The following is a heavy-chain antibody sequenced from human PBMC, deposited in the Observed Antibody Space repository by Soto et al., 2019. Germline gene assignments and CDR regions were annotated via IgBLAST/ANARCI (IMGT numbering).Heavy chain of an antibody. J-gene: IGHJ6*02. D-gene: IGHD2-8*01. CDR2: ISTYNGNT. CDR3: ARDPYNVLMVNAPNLYGMDV. V-gene: IGHV1-18*01. CDR1: GYTFTTYD. Sequence: QVQLVQSGAEVKKPGASVKVSCKASGYTFTTYDISWVRQAPGQGLEWMGRISTYNGNTNYPQRLQGRLTMTTDTSTSTAYMELRSLRSDDTAVYYCARDPYNVLMVNAPNLYGMDVWGQGTTVTVSS.